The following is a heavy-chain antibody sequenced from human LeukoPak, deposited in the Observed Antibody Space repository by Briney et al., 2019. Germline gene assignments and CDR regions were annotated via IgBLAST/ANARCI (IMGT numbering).Heavy chain of an antibody. D-gene: IGHD1-26*01. Sequence: GSLRLSCVASGFIVSTNYMSWIRQPPGKGLEWIGEINHSGSTNYNPSLKSRVTISVDTSKNQFSLKLSSVTAADTAVYYCARGERVGAVSYWGQGTLVTVSS. CDR1: GFIVSTNY. V-gene: IGHV4-34*01. CDR3: ARGERVGAVSY. CDR2: INHSGST. J-gene: IGHJ4*02.